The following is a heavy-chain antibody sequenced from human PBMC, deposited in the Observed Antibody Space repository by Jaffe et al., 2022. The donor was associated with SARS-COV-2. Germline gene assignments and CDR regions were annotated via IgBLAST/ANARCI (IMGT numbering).Heavy chain of an antibody. Sequence: EVQLLESGGGLAQPGGSLRLSCAASGFSFSSFAMTWVRQAPGQGLEWVSSITASGGSTYYTNSVKGRFTISRDNSKNTLYLQVISLRAEDTAIYYCAKGPIATDPYYFEYWGQGTVVTVSS. J-gene: IGHJ4*02. CDR2: ITASGGST. V-gene: IGHV3-23*01. D-gene: IGHD2-21*01. CDR3: AKGPIATDPYYFEY. CDR1: GFSFSSFA.